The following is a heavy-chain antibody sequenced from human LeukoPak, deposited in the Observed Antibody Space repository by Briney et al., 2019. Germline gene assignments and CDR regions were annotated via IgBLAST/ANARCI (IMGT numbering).Heavy chain of an antibody. CDR1: GYTFTGYY. D-gene: IGHD1-26*01. CDR2: ISAYTGNT. J-gene: IGHJ4*02. CDR3: ARDSPQRSSDY. Sequence: GASVKVSCKASGYTFTGYYMHWVRQAPGQGLEWMGWISAYTGNTNYAQKFQGRVTMTTDTSTSTAYMELRSLRSDDTAVYYCARDSPQRSSDYWGQGTLVTVSS. V-gene: IGHV1-18*04.